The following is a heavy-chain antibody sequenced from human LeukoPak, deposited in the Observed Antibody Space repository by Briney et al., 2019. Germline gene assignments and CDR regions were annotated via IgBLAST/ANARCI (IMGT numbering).Heavy chain of an antibody. Sequence: SETLSLTCSVSDDSITMYYWTWIRQPPGKGLEWIGYVDHTGSTNFNPSLNGRVSISRDTTNNLFSLKVSSVTAADTAVYYCARVPEGYSRSSLTKLESFYYYYMDVWGKGTTVTVSS. CDR2: VDHTGST. CDR1: DDSITMYY. CDR3: ARVPEGYSRSSLTKLESFYYYYMDV. J-gene: IGHJ6*03. D-gene: IGHD6-6*01. V-gene: IGHV4-59*12.